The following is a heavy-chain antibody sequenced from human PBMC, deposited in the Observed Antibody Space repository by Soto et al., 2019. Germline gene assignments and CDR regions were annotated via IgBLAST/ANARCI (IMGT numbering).Heavy chain of an antibody. Sequence: SETLSLTCTVSGGSISSYYWSWIRQPPGKGLEWIGYIYYSGSTNYNPSLKSRVTISVDTSKNQLSLKLSSVTAADTAVYYCARVDSWDAITHFDYWGQGTLVTVSS. CDR2: IYYSGST. J-gene: IGHJ4*02. V-gene: IGHV4-59*01. CDR1: GGSISSYY. CDR3: ARVDSWDAITHFDY. D-gene: IGHD5-12*01.